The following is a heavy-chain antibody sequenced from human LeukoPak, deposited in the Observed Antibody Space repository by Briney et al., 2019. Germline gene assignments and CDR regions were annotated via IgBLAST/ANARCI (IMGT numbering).Heavy chain of an antibody. CDR1: GFTVSSSY. J-gene: IGHJ4*02. Sequence: GGSLRLSCAASGFTVSSSYMSWVRQAPGKGLEWVSVIYSGGGTYYADYVKGRFTISRDNSKNTLYLQMNSLRVEDTAFYYCGRVSQWLLDHWGEGTLVFVSS. V-gene: IGHV3-53*01. CDR2: IYSGGGT. CDR3: GRVSQWLLDH. D-gene: IGHD6-19*01.